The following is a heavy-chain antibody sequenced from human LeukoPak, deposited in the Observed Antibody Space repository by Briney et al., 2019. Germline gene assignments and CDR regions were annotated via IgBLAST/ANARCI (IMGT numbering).Heavy chain of an antibody. J-gene: IGHJ3*02. Sequence: SETLSLTCTVSGGSISSYYWSWIRQPPGKGLEWIGHIYYSGSTNYNPSLKSRVTISVDTSKNQFSLKLSSVTAADTAVYYCARHLTNYDFWSGYWELDAFDIWGQGTMVTVSS. CDR3: ARHLTNYDFWSGYWELDAFDI. CDR1: GGSISSYY. V-gene: IGHV4-59*08. D-gene: IGHD3-3*01. CDR2: IYYSGST.